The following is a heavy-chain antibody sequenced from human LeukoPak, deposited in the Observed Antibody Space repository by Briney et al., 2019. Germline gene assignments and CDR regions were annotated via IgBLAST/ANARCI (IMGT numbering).Heavy chain of an antibody. V-gene: IGHV3-21*01. J-gene: IGHJ4*02. CDR1: GFTFSSYS. D-gene: IGHD3/OR15-3a*01. Sequence: GGSLRLSCAASGFTFSSYSMNWVRQAPGKGLEWVSSISSSSSYIYYADSVKGRFTISRDNARNSLYLQMNSLRAEDTAVYYCARDLDGGLFDYWGQGTLVTVSS. CDR2: ISSSSSYI. CDR3: ARDLDGGLFDY.